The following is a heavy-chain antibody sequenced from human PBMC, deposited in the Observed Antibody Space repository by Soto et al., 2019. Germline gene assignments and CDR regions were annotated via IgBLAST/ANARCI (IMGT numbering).Heavy chain of an antibody. CDR1: GGSISSGGYY. CDR3: ARDASGYSSPSVGYYYYGMDV. V-gene: IGHV4-31*03. CDR2: IYYSGST. Sequence: SETLSLTCTVSGGSISSGGYYWSWIRQHPGKGLEWIGYIYYSGSTYYNPSLKSRVTISVDTSKNQFSLKLSSVTAADTAVYYCARDASGYSSPSVGYYYYGMDVWGQGTTVTVSS. J-gene: IGHJ6*02. D-gene: IGHD6-6*01.